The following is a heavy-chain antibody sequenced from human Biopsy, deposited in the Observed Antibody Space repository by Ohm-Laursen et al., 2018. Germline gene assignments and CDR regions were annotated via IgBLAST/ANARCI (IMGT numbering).Heavy chain of an antibody. V-gene: IGHV4-39*01. CDR1: GGSISSSTTYY. Sequence: SETLSLTCSVSGGSISSSTTYYWAWICQPPGKGLEWIGSVYHSGTTYYSPSLKSRVTISVDTSKNQLSLKVTSVTAADTAAYYCARHDGNGPFALDSWGQGTLVAVSS. CDR2: VYHSGTT. J-gene: IGHJ4*02. CDR3: ARHDGNGPFALDS. D-gene: IGHD5-24*01.